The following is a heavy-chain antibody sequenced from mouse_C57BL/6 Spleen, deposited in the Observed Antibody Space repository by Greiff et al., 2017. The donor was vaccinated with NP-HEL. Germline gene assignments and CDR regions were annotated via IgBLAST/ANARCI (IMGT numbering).Heavy chain of an antibody. CDR1: GYTFTSYW. J-gene: IGHJ4*01. D-gene: IGHD2-1*01. V-gene: IGHV1-50*01. Sequence: VQLQQPGAELVKPGASVKLSCKASGYTFTSYWMQWVKQRPGQGLEWIGEIDPSDSYTNYNQKFKGKATLTVDTSSSTAYMQLSSLTSEDSAVYYCARSRGNGAMDYWGQGTSVTVSS. CDR3: ARSRGNGAMDY. CDR2: IDPSDSYT.